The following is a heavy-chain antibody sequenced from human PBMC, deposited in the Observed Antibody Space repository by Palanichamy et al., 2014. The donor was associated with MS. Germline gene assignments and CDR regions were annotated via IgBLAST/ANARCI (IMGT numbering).Heavy chain of an antibody. CDR1: GFSFSTYW. J-gene: IGHJ4*02. CDR2: ISTDGSTT. V-gene: IGHV3-74*01. D-gene: IGHD1-1*01. CDR3: ARAPIGYGDYLPY. Sequence: EVQLVESGGGLGQPGGSLRLSCAASGFSFSTYWMHWVRRAPGKGLVWVSRISTDGSTTIYADSVRGRFTISRDNAKNTLYLQMNSLRAEDTAVYYCARAPIGYGDYLPYWGRGTQVTVSS.